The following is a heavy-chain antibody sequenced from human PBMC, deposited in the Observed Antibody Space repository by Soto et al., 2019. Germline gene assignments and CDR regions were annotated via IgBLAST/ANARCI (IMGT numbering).Heavy chain of an antibody. V-gene: IGHV1-69*12. CDR2: IIPIFGTA. J-gene: IGHJ6*02. CDR3: ARGGSRERFSSSWYGWDYYYGMDV. D-gene: IGHD6-13*01. CDR1: GGTFSSYA. Sequence: QVQLVQSGAEVKKPGSSVKVSCKASGGTFSSYAISWVRQAPGQGLEWMGGIIPIFGTANYAQKFQGRVTITADEYTSTADMELSSLRSEDTAVYYCARGGSRERFSSSWYGWDYYYGMDVWGQGTTVTVSS.